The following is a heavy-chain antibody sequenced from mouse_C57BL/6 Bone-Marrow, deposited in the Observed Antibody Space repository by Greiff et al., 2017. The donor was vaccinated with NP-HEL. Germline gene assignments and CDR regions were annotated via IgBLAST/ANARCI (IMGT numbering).Heavy chain of an antibody. J-gene: IGHJ3*01. CDR2: IDPSDSYT. CDR3: AREGGLRRFAY. V-gene: IGHV1-69*01. D-gene: IGHD2-4*01. CDR1: GYTFTSYW. Sequence: QVQLQQPGAELVMPGASVKLSCKASGYTFTSYWMHWVKQRPGQGLEWIGEIDPSDSYTNYNQKFKGKSTLTVDKSSITAYMQLSSLTSEDSAVYYCAREGGLRRFAYWGQGTLVTVSA.